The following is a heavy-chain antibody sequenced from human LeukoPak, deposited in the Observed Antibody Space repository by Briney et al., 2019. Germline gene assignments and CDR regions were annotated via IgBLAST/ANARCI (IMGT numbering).Heavy chain of an antibody. CDR2: IWYDGSKK. CDR3: ARDTSGYCSTSRCYGSWYFDL. J-gene: IGHJ2*01. Sequence: GGSLRLSCAASGFSFSSYSMHWVRQAPGKGLEWVAVIWYDGSKKYYADSVKGRFTVSRDNSKNTLYLQMNSLGAEDTAVYYCARDTSGYCSTSRCYGSWYFDLWGRGTLVTVSS. CDR1: GFSFSSYS. D-gene: IGHD2-2*01. V-gene: IGHV3-33*01.